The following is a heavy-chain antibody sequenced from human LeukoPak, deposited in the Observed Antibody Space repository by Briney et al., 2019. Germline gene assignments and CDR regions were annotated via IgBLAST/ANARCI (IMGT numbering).Heavy chain of an antibody. J-gene: IGHJ4*02. CDR1: GFIFSSSW. Sequence: PGGSLRLSCAASGFIFSSSWMSWVRQAPGKGLEWVANIKQDGSEKYYVDSVKGRFTVSRDNAKNSLSLQMNNLRAEDTALYYCARGGSFFNYWGQGILVTVSS. CDR3: ARGGSFFNY. V-gene: IGHV3-7*03. D-gene: IGHD1-26*01. CDR2: IKQDGSEK.